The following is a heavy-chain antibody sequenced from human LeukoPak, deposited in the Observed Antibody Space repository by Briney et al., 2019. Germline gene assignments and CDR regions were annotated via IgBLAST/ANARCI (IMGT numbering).Heavy chain of an antibody. Sequence: GGSLRLSCAASGFTFSGHWMHWVRHVPGKGLVWVSRINSDGSYTIYADSVKGRFTISRDNAKNTLYLQMNSLRAEDTAVYYCASSILIFSGIDMDVWGQGTTLPVSS. CDR3: ASSILIFSGIDMDV. CDR1: GFTFSGHW. D-gene: IGHD3-10*02. CDR2: INSDGSYT. J-gene: IGHJ6*02. V-gene: IGHV3-74*01.